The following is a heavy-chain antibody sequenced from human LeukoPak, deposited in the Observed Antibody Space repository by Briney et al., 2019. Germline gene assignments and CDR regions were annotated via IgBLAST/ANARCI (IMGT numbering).Heavy chain of an antibody. CDR3: ARGTLSRGWPGAFDI. V-gene: IGHV4-34*01. J-gene: IGHJ3*02. D-gene: IGHD2-15*01. CDR1: GGSFSGYY. Sequence: SSETLSLTCAVYGGSFSGYYWSWIRQPPGKGLEWIGYIYHSGSTYYNPSLKSRVTISVDRSKNQFSLKLSSVTAADTAVYYCARGTLSRGWPGAFDIWGQGTMVTVSS. CDR2: IYHSGST.